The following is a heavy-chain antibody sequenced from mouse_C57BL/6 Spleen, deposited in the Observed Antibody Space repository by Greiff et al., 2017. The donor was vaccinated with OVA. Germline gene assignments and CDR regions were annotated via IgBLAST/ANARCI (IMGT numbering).Heavy chain of an antibody. Sequence: DVKLVESGGGLVQPGESLKLSCESNEYEFPSHDMSWVRKTPEKRLALVAAINSDGGSTYYPDTMERRFLISIDKTKKTLYLQMSSLRSEDTALYYCARHGVGGYFDVWGTGTTVTVSS. CDR2: INSDGGST. J-gene: IGHJ1*03. CDR3: ARHGVGGYFDV. D-gene: IGHD1-1*01. V-gene: IGHV5-2*01. CDR1: EYEFPSHD.